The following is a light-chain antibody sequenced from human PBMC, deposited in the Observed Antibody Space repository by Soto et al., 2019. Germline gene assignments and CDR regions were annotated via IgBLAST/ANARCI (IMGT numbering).Light chain of an antibody. V-gene: IGKV3-11*01. J-gene: IGKJ4*02. CDR2: DAS. CDR3: QQRRDWPRT. CDR1: QNLNSY. Sequence: EIELTQSPATLSLSPGERATLSCRASQNLNSYLVWYQQKPGQAPRLLIYDASSRANGVPARFSGSGSETAFTLTISSLQPEDFAVYYCQQRRDWPRTFGGGTKVE.